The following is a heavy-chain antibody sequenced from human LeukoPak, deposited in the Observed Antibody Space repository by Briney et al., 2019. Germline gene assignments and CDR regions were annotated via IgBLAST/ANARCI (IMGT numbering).Heavy chain of an antibody. V-gene: IGHV4-38-2*02. D-gene: IGHD3-10*01. CDR3: ARARGYYYGSGSYYNDWFDP. CDR2: IYHSGST. Sequence: PSETLSLTCTVSGYSISSGYYWGWIRQPPGKGLEWIGSIYHSGSTYYNPSLKSQVTISVDTSKNQFSLKLSSVTAADTAVYYCARARGYYYGSGSYYNDWFDPWGQGTLVTVSS. J-gene: IGHJ5*02. CDR1: GYSISSGYY.